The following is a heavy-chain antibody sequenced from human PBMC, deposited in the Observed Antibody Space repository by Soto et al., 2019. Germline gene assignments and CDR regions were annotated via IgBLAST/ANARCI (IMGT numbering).Heavy chain of an antibody. J-gene: IGHJ6*02. CDR3: ARRVHVWLPDYYGMDG. CDR1: GYDYVTYA. Sequence: QAQLVQSGAEVKKPGASVNVSCKASGYDYVTYAITWVRQRPGQGLEWMGWISTLNGNTNYAQNFQGRVTMTTDTSTRIVHLELRSLRSDDTAVYYCARRVHVWLPDYYGMDGWGQGTTVTVSS. CDR2: ISTLNGNT. D-gene: IGHD1-1*01. V-gene: IGHV1-18*01.